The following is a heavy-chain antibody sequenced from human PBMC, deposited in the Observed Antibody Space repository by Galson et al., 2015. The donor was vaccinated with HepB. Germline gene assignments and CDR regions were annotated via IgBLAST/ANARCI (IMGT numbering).Heavy chain of an antibody. CDR1: GFTFSSYA. Sequence: SLRLSCAASGFTFSSYAMSWVRQAPGKGLEWVSAVSGSGGSTYYADSVKGRFTISRDNSKNTLYLQMNSLRAEDTAIYYCAKSQYLAWEAFDIWGQGTMVTVSS. D-gene: IGHD3-9*01. J-gene: IGHJ3*02. CDR3: AKSQYLAWEAFDI. V-gene: IGHV3-23*01. CDR2: VSGSGGST.